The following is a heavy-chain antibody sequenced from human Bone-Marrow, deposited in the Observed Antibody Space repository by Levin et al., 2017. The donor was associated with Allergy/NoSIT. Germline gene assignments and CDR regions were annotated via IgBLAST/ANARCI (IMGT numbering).Heavy chain of an antibody. V-gene: IGHV3-53*01. CDR2: IYSGSDT. CDR1: GFSVGTNY. J-gene: IGHJ6*01. D-gene: IGHD2-15*01. CDR3: ARDSGRGYCSSGSCYGLAMDV. Sequence: GSLRLSCAASGFSVGTNYMTWVRQAPGKGLEWAAVIYSGSDTYYPDSVKGRFTISRDTAGNTLYLQMNSLRADDTAVYYCARDSGRGYCSSGSCYGLAMDVWGQGTTVTVSS.